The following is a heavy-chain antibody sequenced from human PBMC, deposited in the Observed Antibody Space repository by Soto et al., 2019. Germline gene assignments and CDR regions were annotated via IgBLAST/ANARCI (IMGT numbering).Heavy chain of an antibody. V-gene: IGHV1-69*06. CDR1: GGTFSSYA. D-gene: IGHD3-16*01. CDR3: ARMHRYDEYYFDY. Sequence: ASVKVSCKASGGTFSSYAISWVRQAPGQGLEWMGGIIPIFGTANYAQKFQGRVTITADKSTSTAYMELSSLRSEDTAVYYCARMHRYDEYYFDYWGQGTLVTVSS. J-gene: IGHJ4*02. CDR2: IIPIFGTA.